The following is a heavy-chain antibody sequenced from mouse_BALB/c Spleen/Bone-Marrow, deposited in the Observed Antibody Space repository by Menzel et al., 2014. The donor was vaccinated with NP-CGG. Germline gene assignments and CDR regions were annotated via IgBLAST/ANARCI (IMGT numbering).Heavy chain of an antibody. V-gene: IGHV1S34*01. CDR1: GYSFTGYY. Sequence: LVKTGASVKISCKASGYSFTGYYIHWVKQSHGKSLEWIGYTSCYNGATSYNQKFKGKATFTVDTSSSTAYVRFNSLTSEDSAVYYCASPIYYDSWFAYWGQGTLVTVSA. CDR3: ASPIYYDSWFAY. J-gene: IGHJ3*01. D-gene: IGHD2-4*01. CDR2: TSCYNGAT.